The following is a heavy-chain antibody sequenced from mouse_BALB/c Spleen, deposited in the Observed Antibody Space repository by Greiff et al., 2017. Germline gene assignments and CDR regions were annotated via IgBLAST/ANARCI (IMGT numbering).Heavy chain of an antibody. D-gene: IGHD4-1*01. J-gene: IGHJ3*01. Sequence: ELQLVESGGGLVQPGGSLKLSCAASGFTFSSYGMSWVRQTPDKRLELVATINSNGGSTYYPDSVKGRFTISRDNAKNTLYLQMSSLKSEDTAMYYCATGIAYWGQGTLVTVSA. CDR2: INSNGGST. CDR1: GFTFSSYG. V-gene: IGHV5-6-3*01. CDR3: ATGIAY.